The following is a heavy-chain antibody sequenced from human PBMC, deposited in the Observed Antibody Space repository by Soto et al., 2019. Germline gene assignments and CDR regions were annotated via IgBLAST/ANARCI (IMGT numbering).Heavy chain of an antibody. J-gene: IGHJ4*02. Sequence: QLQLQESGSGLVKPSQTLSLTCAVSGGSISSGGYSWSWIRQPPGKGLEWIGYIYHSGSTYYNPSLKSRVTISVDRSKNQFSLKLSSVTAADTAVYYCARAFRGDYYYFDYWGQGTLVTVSS. D-gene: IGHD4-17*01. CDR2: IYHSGST. CDR1: GGSISSGGYS. CDR3: ARAFRGDYYYFDY. V-gene: IGHV4-30-2*01.